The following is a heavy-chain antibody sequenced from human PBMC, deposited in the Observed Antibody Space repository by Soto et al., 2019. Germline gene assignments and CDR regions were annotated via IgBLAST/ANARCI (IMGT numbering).Heavy chain of an antibody. CDR2: INHSGST. J-gene: IGHJ6*02. CDR3: ARYGEVTPRRYGMDV. V-gene: IGHV4-34*01. CDR1: GGSFGGYQ. D-gene: IGHD3-16*01. Sequence: SETLTLTCAVYGGSFGGYQWSWIRQAPGKGLEWIGEINHSGSTNYNPSLKSRVTISIDTSKKQFSLTLSSVTAADTAIYYCARYGEVTPRRYGMDVWGQGTTVTVSS.